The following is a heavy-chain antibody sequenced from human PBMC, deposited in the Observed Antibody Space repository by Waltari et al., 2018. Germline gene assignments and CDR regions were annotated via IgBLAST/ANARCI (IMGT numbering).Heavy chain of an antibody. V-gene: IGHV1-69*05. CDR3: AILAARLKYYYYYMDV. CDR1: GGTFSSYA. J-gene: IGHJ6*03. D-gene: IGHD6-6*01. Sequence: QVQLVQSGAEVKKPGSSVKVSCKASGGTFSSYAISWVRQAPGQGLEWMGGIIPSFGTANYAQKFQGRVTITTDESTSTAYMELSSLRSEDTAVYYCAILAARLKYYYYYMDVWGKGTTVTVSS. CDR2: IIPSFGTA.